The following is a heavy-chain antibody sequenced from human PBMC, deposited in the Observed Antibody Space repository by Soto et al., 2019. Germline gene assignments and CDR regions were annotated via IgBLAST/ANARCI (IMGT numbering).Heavy chain of an antibody. D-gene: IGHD3-10*01. CDR2: ISANNGNT. CDR3: ARSFYGYVDY. J-gene: IGHJ4*02. CDR1: GYTFTNSE. Sequence: ASVKVSCKASGYTFTNSEITWVRQGPERGLERMGWISANNGNTNYSERFQSRVTMTTDTSTSTAYMELRSLSSDDTAVYSCARSFYGYVDYWGLGTLVTVSS. V-gene: IGHV1-18*04.